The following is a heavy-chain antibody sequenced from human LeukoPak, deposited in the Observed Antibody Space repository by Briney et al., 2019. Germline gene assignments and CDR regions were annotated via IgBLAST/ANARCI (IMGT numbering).Heavy chain of an antibody. CDR2: ISSSSSSYI. J-gene: IGHJ4*02. CDR1: GFTFSSYS. CDR3: ARSAVAGPWDY. Sequence: PGGSLRLSCAASGFTFSSYSMNWVRQAPGKGLEWVSSISSSSSSYIYYADSVKGRFTISRDNAKNSLYLQMNSLRAEDTAVYYCARSAVAGPWDYWGQGTLVTVSS. V-gene: IGHV3-21*01. D-gene: IGHD6-19*01.